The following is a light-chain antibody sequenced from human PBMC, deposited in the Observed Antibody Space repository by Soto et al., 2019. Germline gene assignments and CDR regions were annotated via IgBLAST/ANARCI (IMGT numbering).Light chain of an antibody. V-gene: IGLV2-14*01. CDR2: DVS. Sequence: QSALTQPASVSGSPGQSITISCTGSSSDVGYYNYVSWYQQHPGKAPKLIIFDVSNRPSGVSNRFSGSKSANTASLTISGLQAEDEADYYCSSYSDSSTLFGGGTKLTV. CDR3: SSYSDSSTL. CDR1: SSDVGYYNY. J-gene: IGLJ2*01.